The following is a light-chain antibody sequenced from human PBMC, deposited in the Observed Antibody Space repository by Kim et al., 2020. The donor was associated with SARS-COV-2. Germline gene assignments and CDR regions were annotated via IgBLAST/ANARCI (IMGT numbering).Light chain of an antibody. CDR1: SLRSYY. CDR2: GKN. V-gene: IGLV3-19*01. Sequence: SSELTQDPAVSVALGQTVRITCQGDSLRSYYASWYQQKPGQAPVLVIYGKNNRPSGIPDRFSGSSSGNTASLTITGAQAEDEADYYCTSRASSGNLVVFG. CDR3: TSRASSGNLVV. J-gene: IGLJ2*01.